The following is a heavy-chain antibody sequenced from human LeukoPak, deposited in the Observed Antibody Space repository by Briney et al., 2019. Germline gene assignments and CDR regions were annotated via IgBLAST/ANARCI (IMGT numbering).Heavy chain of an antibody. J-gene: IGHJ4*02. Sequence: GGSLRLSCAGSGFTFSRYIMSWVRQAPGKGLEWISYISSSGSTKYYADSVKGRFTISRDNAKNSLYLQMNSLGAEDTAVYYCARDGPFDYWGQGTLVTVSS. CDR2: ISSSGSTK. V-gene: IGHV3-48*01. CDR1: GFTFSRYI. CDR3: ARDGPFDY.